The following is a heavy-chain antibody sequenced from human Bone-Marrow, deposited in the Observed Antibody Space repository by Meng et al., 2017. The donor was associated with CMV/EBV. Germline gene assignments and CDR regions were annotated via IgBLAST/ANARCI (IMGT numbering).Heavy chain of an antibody. CDR1: GGTFSSYA. CDR3: ASGTLKVVPAAIRGYYYYGMDV. J-gene: IGHJ6*02. CDR2: IIPIFGTA. V-gene: IGHV1-69*05. Sequence: SVKVSCKASGGTFSSYAISWVRQAPGQGLEWMGGIIPIFGTANYAQKFQGRVTITTDESTSTAYMELSSLRSEDTAVYYCASGTLKVVPAAIRGYYYYGMDVWGQGTTVTVSS. D-gene: IGHD2-2*02.